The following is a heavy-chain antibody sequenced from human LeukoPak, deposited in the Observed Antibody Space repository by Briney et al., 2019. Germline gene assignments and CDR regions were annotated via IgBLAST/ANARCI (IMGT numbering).Heavy chain of an antibody. D-gene: IGHD6-19*01. J-gene: IGHJ4*02. V-gene: IGHV3-23*01. Sequence: SGGSLRLSCAASGFTFSDYSMGWVRQAPEKGLEWVSIISSGGSPYYADSVKGRFTISRDNSKNTLYLQMNSLRDEDTAVYYCAKGGRAVAGPDYWGQGTLVTVSS. CDR3: AKGGRAVAGPDY. CDR2: ISSGGSP. CDR1: GFTFSDYS.